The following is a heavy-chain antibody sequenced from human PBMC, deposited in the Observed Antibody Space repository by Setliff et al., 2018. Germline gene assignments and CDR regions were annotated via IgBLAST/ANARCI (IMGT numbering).Heavy chain of an antibody. CDR2: IHVSGSP. D-gene: IGHD5-12*01. CDR3: ARDQWVRSPPLYFSYSMDV. J-gene: IGHJ6*02. V-gene: IGHV4-61*02. Sequence: PSETLSLTCTVSGGSITSGSFYWSWIRQSDGKRPEWIGRIHVSGSPDYNPSLRCRVTMSLDPSANQFSLKLSSVTAADTARYYCARDQWVRSPPLYFSYSMDVWGQGTTVTVS. CDR1: GGSITSGSFY.